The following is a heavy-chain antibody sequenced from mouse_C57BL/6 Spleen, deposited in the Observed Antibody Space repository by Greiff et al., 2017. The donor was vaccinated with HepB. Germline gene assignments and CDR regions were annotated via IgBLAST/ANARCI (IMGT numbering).Heavy chain of an antibody. CDR1: GFSLTSYA. D-gene: IGHD2-4*01. Sequence: VQVVESGPGLVAPSQSLSITCTVSGFSLTSYAISWVRQPPGKGLEWLGVIWTGGGTNYNSALKSRLSISKDNSKSQVFLKMNSLQTDDTARYYCARNFYDYDPYFDYWGQGTTLTVSS. V-gene: IGHV2-9-1*01. CDR2: IWTGGGT. J-gene: IGHJ2*01. CDR3: ARNFYDYDPYFDY.